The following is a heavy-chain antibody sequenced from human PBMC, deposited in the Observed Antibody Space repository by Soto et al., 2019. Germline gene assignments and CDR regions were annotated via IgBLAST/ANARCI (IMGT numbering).Heavy chain of an antibody. V-gene: IGHV4-59*01. CDR2: FSYSGST. J-gene: IGHJ4*02. CDR1: GGSISSYY. D-gene: IGHD2-8*01. CDR3: ARGRMVSWYYFDY. Sequence: NPSETLSLTCTVSGGSISSYYWSWIRQPPGKGLEWIGYFSYSGSTNYNPSLKSRVIISVDTSKNQFSLKLNSVTAADTAVYYCARGRMVSWYYFDYWGQGTLVTVSS.